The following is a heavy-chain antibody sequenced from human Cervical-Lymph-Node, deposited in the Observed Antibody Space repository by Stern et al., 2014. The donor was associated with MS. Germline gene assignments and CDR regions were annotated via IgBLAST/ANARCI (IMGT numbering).Heavy chain of an antibody. CDR2: ISYDGSKA. Sequence: QVQLVESGGGVVQPGRSLRLSCAATGFNFSSYAMQWVRQAPGKGLEWVAVISYDGSKAYYADYVKGRFTISRDNSKKTLFLQMNSLRLEDTADYYCARDLLWFGEFDWGAMDVWGHGTTVTVSS. J-gene: IGHJ6*02. V-gene: IGHV3-30-3*01. CDR1: GFNFSSYA. CDR3: ARDLLWFGEFDWGAMDV. D-gene: IGHD3-10*01.